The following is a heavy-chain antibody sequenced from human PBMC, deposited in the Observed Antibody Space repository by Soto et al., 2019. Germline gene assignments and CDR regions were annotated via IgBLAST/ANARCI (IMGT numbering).Heavy chain of an antibody. CDR1: GYTFTSYG. V-gene: IGHV1-18*01. J-gene: IGHJ4*02. D-gene: IGHD2-8*02. CDR3: ARDRVLDGYFDD. CDR2: ISAYNGNT. Sequence: ASVKVSCKASGYTFTSYGISWVRQAPGQGLEWMGWISAYNGNTNYAQKLQGRVTTTTDTSTSTAYMELRSLRSDDTAVYYCARDRVLDGYFDDRGQGSLVTVSS.